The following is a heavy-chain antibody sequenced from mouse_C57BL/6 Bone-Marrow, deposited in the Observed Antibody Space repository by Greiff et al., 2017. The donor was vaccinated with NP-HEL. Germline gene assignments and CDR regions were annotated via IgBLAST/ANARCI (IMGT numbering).Heavy chain of an antibody. CDR2: IYPRSGNT. CDR3: ARAYYYGSSYGY. Sequence: VKLQQSGAELARPGASVKLSCKASGYTFTSYGISWVKQRTGQGLEWIGEIYPRSGNTYYNEKFKGKATLTADKSSSTAYMELRSLTSEDSAVYFCARAYYYGSSYGYWGKGTLVTVSA. J-gene: IGHJ3*01. V-gene: IGHV1-81*01. CDR1: GYTFTSYG. D-gene: IGHD1-1*01.